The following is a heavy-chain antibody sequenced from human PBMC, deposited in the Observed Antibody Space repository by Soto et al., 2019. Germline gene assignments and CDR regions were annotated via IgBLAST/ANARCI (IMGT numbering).Heavy chain of an antibody. Sequence: EVQLLESGGGLVQPGGSLRLSCAASGFTFSSYAMSWVRQAPGKGLEWVSAISGSGGSTYYADSVKGRFTISRDNSKNALYLQMNSLRAADTDVYYCEKKVVVVAADFDYWGQGTLVTVSS. J-gene: IGHJ4*02. CDR3: EKKVVVVAADFDY. CDR2: ISGSGGST. D-gene: IGHD2-15*01. CDR1: GFTFSSYA. V-gene: IGHV3-23*01.